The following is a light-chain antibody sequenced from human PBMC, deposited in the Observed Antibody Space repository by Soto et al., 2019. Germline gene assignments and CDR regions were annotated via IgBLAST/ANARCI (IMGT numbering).Light chain of an antibody. J-gene: IGKJ1*01. CDR2: GAS. Sequence: DILMTQSPAILPVSPGERATLSCRASQSVSSNLAWYQQKPGQAPRLLIYGASTRATGIPARFSGSGSGTDFTLTISSLQHEDFANYYCQQSYSTHLWTFGQGTKVDI. V-gene: IGKV3-15*01. CDR3: QQSYSTHLWT. CDR1: QSVSSN.